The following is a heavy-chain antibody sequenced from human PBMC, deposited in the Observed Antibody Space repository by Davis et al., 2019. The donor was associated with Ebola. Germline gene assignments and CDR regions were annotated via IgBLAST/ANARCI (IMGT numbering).Heavy chain of an antibody. CDR3: ARVCSAGSCYSDYYYGMDV. J-gene: IGHJ6*04. Sequence: AASVQVSCNASGGTFSSYGISWVRQAPGQGLEWLGGIIPILGTTKYAQKFQGRVTITADESTSTAYMELSSLRSEKTAVYYCARVCSAGSCYSDYYYGMDVWGKGTTVTVSS. CDR2: IIPILGTT. D-gene: IGHD2-15*01. CDR1: GGTFSSYG. V-gene: IGHV1-69*13.